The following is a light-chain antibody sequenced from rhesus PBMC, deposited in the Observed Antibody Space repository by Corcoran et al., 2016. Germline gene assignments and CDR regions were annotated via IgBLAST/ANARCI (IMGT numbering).Light chain of an antibody. V-gene: IGKV1-33*01. CDR3: QQRHRYPLA. CDR2: AAS. CDR1: QDIKNA. Sequence: DIQMTQSPSSLSASVGDKVTINCRPSQDIKNALVWYQQKPGKAPKLLIYAASSLQSGVPSRFSVSGSGTAFTLTISSLQPEDFAVSYCQQRHRYPLAFGGGTKVDIE. J-gene: IGKJ4*01.